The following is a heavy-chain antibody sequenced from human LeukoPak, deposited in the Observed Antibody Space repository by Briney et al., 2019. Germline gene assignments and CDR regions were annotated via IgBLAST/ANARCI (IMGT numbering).Heavy chain of an antibody. CDR2: ISGSGGST. CDR3: AKWIDYGGRGFDY. CDR1: GFTFSSYA. J-gene: IGHJ4*02. Sequence: GGSLRLSCAASGFTFSSYAMSWVRQAPGKGLEWVSAISGSGGSTYYADSVKGRFTISRDNSKNTLYLQMNSLRAEDTGVYYCAKWIDYGGRGFDYWGQGTLVTVSS. D-gene: IGHD4-23*01. V-gene: IGHV3-23*01.